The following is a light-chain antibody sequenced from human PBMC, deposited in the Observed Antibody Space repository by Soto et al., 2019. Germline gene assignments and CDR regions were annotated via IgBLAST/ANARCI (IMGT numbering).Light chain of an antibody. CDR1: QSLVYSDGNTY. V-gene: IGKV2-30*01. Sequence: DVVMTQSPLSLPVTLGQPASISCRSSQSLVYSDGNTYLNWFQQRPGQSPRRLIYKVSNRDSGVRNRFSGRGSGTDFTLKISRVEAEDVGVYCCIQGTRSPPTFGQGTKVEIK. CDR3: IQGTRSPPT. CDR2: KVS. J-gene: IGKJ1*01.